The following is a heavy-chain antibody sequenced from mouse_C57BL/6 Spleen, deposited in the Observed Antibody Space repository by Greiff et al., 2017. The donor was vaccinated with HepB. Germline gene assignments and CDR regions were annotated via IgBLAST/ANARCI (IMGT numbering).Heavy chain of an antibody. V-gene: IGHV1-59*01. CDR1: GYTFTSYW. CDR3: ARRGTHYYGSSFYAMDY. CDR2: IDPSDSYT. D-gene: IGHD1-1*01. J-gene: IGHJ4*01. Sequence: QVQLQQPGAELVRPGTSVKLSCKASGYTFTSYWMHWVKQRPGQGLEWIGVIDPSDSYTNYNQKFKGKATLTVDTSSSTAYMQLSSLTSEDSAVYYCARRGTHYYGSSFYAMDYWGQGTSVTVSS.